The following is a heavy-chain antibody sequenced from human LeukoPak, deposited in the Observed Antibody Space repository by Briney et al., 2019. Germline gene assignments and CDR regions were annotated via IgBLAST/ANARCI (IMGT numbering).Heavy chain of an antibody. CDR1: GFTFSSYA. V-gene: IGHV3-23*01. J-gene: IGHJ1*01. CDR3: AKGGYYDSSGYLLRYFQH. Sequence: GGSLRLSCAASGFTFSSYAMSWVRQAPGKGLEWVSAISGSGGSTYYADSVKGRFTISRDNSKNTLYLQMNSLRAEDTAVYYCAKGGYYDSSGYLLRYFQHWGQGTLVTVSS. CDR2: ISGSGGST. D-gene: IGHD3-22*01.